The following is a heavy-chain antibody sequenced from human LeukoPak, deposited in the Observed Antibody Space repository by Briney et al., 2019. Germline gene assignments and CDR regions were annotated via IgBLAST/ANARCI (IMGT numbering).Heavy chain of an antibody. J-gene: IGHJ3*02. CDR3: ARDPGYCSSTSCLRGAFDI. D-gene: IGHD2-2*01. V-gene: IGHV4-59*01. CDR1: GGSISSYY. CDR2: IYYSGST. Sequence: SETLSLTCTVSGGSISSYYWSWIRQPPGKGLEWIGYIYYSGSTNYNPSLKSRVTISVDTSKNQFSLKLSSVTAADTAVYYCARDPGYCSSTSCLRGAFDIWGQGTMVTVSS.